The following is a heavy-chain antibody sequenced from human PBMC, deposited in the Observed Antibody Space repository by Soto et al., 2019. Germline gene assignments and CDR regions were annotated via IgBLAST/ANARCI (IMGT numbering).Heavy chain of an antibody. CDR3: ARGFKEGDGGWGYCSGGSCYLYYFDY. J-gene: IGHJ4*02. CDR1: GGSFSGYY. Sequence: QVQLQQWGAGLLKPSETLSLTCAVYGGSFSGYYWSWIRQPPGKGLEWIGEINHSGSTNYNPSLKSRVTISVDTSKNQFSLKLSSVTAADTAVYYCARGFKEGDGGWGYCSGGSCYLYYFDYWGQGTLVTVSS. V-gene: IGHV4-34*01. D-gene: IGHD2-15*01. CDR2: INHSGST.